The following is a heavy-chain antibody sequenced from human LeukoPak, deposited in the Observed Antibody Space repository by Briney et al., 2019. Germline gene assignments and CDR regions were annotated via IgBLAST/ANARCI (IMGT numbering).Heavy chain of an antibody. CDR2: IIPILGIA. V-gene: IGHV1-69*04. CDR1: GGTFSSYA. Sequence: ASVKVSCKASGGTFSSYAISWVRQAPGQGLEWMGRIIPILGIANYAQKFQGRVTITADKSTSTAYMELSGLRSEDTAVYYCARASVRGVYFDYWGQGTLVTVPS. J-gene: IGHJ4*02. CDR3: ARASVRGVYFDY. D-gene: IGHD3-10*01.